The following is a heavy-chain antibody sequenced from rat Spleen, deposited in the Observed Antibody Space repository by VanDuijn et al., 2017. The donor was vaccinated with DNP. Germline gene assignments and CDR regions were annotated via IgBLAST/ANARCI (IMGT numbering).Heavy chain of an antibody. V-gene: IGHV5-7*01. D-gene: IGHD1-4*01. CDR2: ISYDGSDT. CDR1: RITFSDHN. Sequence: EVQLVESGGGIVQPGRSLKLSCAVSRITFSDHNMAWVRQAPKKGLEWVATISYDGSDTYYRDSVKGRFTISRDNAKSTLYLQMDSLRSEDTATYYCARHPTSNINYPGIRGYFDYWGQGVMVTVSS. CDR3: ARHPTSNINYPGIRGYFDY. J-gene: IGHJ2*01.